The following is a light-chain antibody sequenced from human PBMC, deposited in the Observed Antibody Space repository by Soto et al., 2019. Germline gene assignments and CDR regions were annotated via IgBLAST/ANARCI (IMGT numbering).Light chain of an antibody. J-gene: IGKJ1*01. V-gene: IGKV1-5*01. Sequence: DIQMTQSPSTLSASVGDRVTITCRASQSISSWLAWYQQKPGKAPKLLIYDASSLESGVPSRLSGSGSGTDFTLTISSLQPDDFATYYCQQYNSYSWTFGQGTKVEIK. CDR2: DAS. CDR3: QQYNSYSWT. CDR1: QSISSW.